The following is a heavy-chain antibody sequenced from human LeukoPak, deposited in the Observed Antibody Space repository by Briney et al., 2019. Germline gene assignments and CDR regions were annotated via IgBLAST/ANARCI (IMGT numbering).Heavy chain of an antibody. CDR1: GYSFTRYW. Sequence: GESLKISCKVEGYSFTRYWIGWVRQTPGKGLEWMGIIHPGDSDTKYSPSFQGQVTMSADKSNSTAFLQWSSLKASDTAIYYCARSPQFYGSGKGMDAWGQGTTVTVSS. V-gene: IGHV5-51*01. J-gene: IGHJ6*02. CDR3: ARSPQFYGSGKGMDA. CDR2: IHPGDSDT. D-gene: IGHD3-10*01.